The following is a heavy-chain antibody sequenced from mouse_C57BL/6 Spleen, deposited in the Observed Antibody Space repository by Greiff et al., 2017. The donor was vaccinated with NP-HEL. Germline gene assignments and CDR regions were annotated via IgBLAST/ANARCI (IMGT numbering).Heavy chain of an antibody. CDR3: ARHDTVVAPLYFDY. V-gene: IGHV5-6*01. D-gene: IGHD1-1*01. CDR2: ISSGGSYT. Sequence: EVQRVESGGDLVKPGGSLKLSCAASGFTFSSYGMSWVRQTPDKRLEWVATISSGGSYTYYPDSVKGRFTISRDNAKNTLYLQMSSLKSEDTAMYYCARHDTVVAPLYFDYWGQGTTLTVSS. CDR1: GFTFSSYG. J-gene: IGHJ2*01.